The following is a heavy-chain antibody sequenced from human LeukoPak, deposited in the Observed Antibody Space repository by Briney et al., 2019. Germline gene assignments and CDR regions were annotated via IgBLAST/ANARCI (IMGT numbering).Heavy chain of an antibody. J-gene: IGHJ4*02. Sequence: SVKVSCKASGGTFSSYAISWVRQAPGQGLEWMGGIIPIFGTANYAQKFQGRVTMTEDTSTDTAYMELSSLRSEDTAVYYCATDRGGYDTFDYWGQGTLVTVSS. D-gene: IGHD5-12*01. CDR2: IIPIFGTA. CDR3: ATDRGGYDTFDY. CDR1: GGTFSSYA. V-gene: IGHV1-69*06.